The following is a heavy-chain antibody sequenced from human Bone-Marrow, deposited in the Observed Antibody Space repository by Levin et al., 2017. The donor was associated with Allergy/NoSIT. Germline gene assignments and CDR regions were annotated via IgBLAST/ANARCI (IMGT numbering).Heavy chain of an antibody. CDR2: INSDGSST. CDR1: GFTFSTYW. D-gene: IGHD3-3*01. V-gene: IGHV3-74*01. Sequence: GGSLRLSCAASGFTFSTYWMHWVRQAPGKGLVWVSRINSDGSSTSYADSVKGRFTISRDNAKNTLYLQMNSLRAEDTAVYYCARVPNYDIYLFDYWGQGTLVTVSS. J-gene: IGHJ4*02. CDR3: ARVPNYDIYLFDY.